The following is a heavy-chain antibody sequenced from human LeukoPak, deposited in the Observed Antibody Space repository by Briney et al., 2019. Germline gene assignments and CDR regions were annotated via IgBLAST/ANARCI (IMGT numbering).Heavy chain of an antibody. V-gene: IGHV4-34*01. Sequence: PSETLSLTCAVYGGSFSGYYWSWIRQPPGQGLEWIGHISYTGSTYYNPSLKSRVTISVDTSKNQFSLQLRSVTAADTAVYYCARDRYYEPLDYWGQGTLVTVST. CDR2: ISYTGST. D-gene: IGHD3-22*01. CDR1: GGSFSGYY. CDR3: ARDRYYEPLDY. J-gene: IGHJ4*02.